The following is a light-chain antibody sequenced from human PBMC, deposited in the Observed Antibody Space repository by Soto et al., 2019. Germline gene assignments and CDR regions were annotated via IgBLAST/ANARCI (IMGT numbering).Light chain of an antibody. V-gene: IGKV3-20*01. J-gene: IGKJ4*01. CDR1: QSVSNNY. Sequence: EIVLTQSPGTLSLSPGERATLSCRASQSVSNNYLAWYQQKPGQAPRLLIYGASSRATGIPDRFSGSGSGTDFTLTIRRLEPEDFAIYYCHQYNTWPLTFGGGTKVDIK. CDR2: GAS. CDR3: HQYNTWPLT.